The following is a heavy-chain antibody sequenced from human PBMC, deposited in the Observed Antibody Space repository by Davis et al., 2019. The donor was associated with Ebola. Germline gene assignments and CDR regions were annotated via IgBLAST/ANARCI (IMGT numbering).Heavy chain of an antibody. CDR2: IYYSEST. J-gene: IGHJ4*02. D-gene: IGHD6-13*01. CDR1: GVSISDYY. V-gene: IGHV4-59*08. CDR3: ARLEAAAGLDY. Sequence: SETLSLTCTVSGVSISDYYWSWIRQPPGGGLEWIGYIYYSESTNYNPSLKSRVTISVHTSKNQFSLKLSSVAAADTAVYYCARLEAAAGLDYWGQGTLVTVSS.